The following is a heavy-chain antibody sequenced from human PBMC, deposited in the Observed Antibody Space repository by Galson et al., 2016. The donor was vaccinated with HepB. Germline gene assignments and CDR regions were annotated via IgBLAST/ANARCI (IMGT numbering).Heavy chain of an antibody. D-gene: IGHD5-24*01. V-gene: IGHV4-59*02. CDR2: IYSTGST. J-gene: IGHJ5*02. CDR3: ARGGRGRWPQNWFDP. Sequence: ETLSLTCTVSGGSVDNYYWSWIRQPPGKELQYIGRIYSTGSTEYNPSLKSRVTISVDTSKNQFSLKLSSVTAADTAVYYCARGGRGRWPQNWFDPWGQGTLVTVSS. CDR1: GGSVDNYY.